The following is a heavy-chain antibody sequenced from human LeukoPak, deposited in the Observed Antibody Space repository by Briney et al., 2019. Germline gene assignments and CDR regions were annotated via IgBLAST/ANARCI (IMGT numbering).Heavy chain of an antibody. J-gene: IGHJ4*02. CDR3: ARGGRGYSSVYFDY. CDR1: GFTFSSYE. Sequence: GGSLRLSCAASGFTFSSYEMNWVRQAPGKGLEWVSYISSSGTTIYYADSVKGRFTISRDNAKNSLHLQMNSLRAEDTALYYCARGGRGYSSVYFDYWGQGTLVTVSS. CDR2: ISSSGTTI. V-gene: IGHV3-48*03. D-gene: IGHD5-18*01.